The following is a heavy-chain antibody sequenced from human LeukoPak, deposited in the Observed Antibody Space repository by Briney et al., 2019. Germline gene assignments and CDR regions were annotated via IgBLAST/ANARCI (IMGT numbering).Heavy chain of an antibody. CDR2: MNPNSGNT. V-gene: IGHV1-8*01. J-gene: IGHJ3*02. CDR1: GCTFTSYD. D-gene: IGHD3-22*01. Sequence: ASVKVSCKASGCTFTSYDINWVRQATGQGLEWMGWMNPNSGNTGYAQKFQGRVTMTRNTSISTAYMELSSLRSEDTAVYYCARGWYDSSGYDAFDIWGQGTMVTVSS. CDR3: ARGWYDSSGYDAFDI.